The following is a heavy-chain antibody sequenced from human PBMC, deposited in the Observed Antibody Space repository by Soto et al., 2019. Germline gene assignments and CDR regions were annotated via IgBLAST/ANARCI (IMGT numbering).Heavy chain of an antibody. CDR2: ISSSGTTM. CDR1: GVTFSSHE. Sequence: EVQLVESGGDLVQPGGSLRISCAASGVTFSSHEMNWIRQAPGKGLEWVSYISSSGTTMYYAEYVKGRFTISRDNDMNSLFLKMNSLRAEKNYLYYCVIGGVYWGQVNLVTVSS. V-gene: IGHV3-48*03. CDR3: VIGGVY. D-gene: IGHD2-8*01. J-gene: IGHJ4*02.